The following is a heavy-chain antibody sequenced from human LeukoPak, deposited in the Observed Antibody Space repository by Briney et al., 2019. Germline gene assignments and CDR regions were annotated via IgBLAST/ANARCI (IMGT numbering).Heavy chain of an antibody. CDR1: GFTFSSYS. CDR2: ISGSSSYM. J-gene: IGHJ4*02. D-gene: IGHD6-19*01. CDR3: ARTASEDRYTSGWPIGYWGQGYFDF. Sequence: GGSLRLSCAASGFTFSSYSMNWVRQAPGKGLEWVSSISGSSSYMYYEDSLKGRFTISRDNTKNSLYLQMNSLRAEDTGVYYCARTASEDRYTSGWPIGYWGQGYFDFWGLGTLVTVSS. V-gene: IGHV3-21*01.